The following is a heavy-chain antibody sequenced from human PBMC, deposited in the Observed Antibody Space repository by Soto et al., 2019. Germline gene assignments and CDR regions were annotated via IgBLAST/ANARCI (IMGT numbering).Heavy chain of an antibody. Sequence: QVQLVQSGAEVKKPGSSVKVSCKASGGTFSSYTISWVRQAPGQGLEWMGRIIPILGIANYAQKFQGRVTSTADKSTSTAYMELSSLRSEDTAVYYCASLVSRRAFDIWGQGTMVTVSS. V-gene: IGHV1-69*02. J-gene: IGHJ3*02. CDR3: ASLVSRRAFDI. CDR2: IIPILGIA. CDR1: GGTFSSYT. D-gene: IGHD6-13*01.